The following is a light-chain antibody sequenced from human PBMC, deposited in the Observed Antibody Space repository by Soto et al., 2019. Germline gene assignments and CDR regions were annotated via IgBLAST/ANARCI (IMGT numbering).Light chain of an antibody. CDR2: AAS. CDR3: PQLDSFPLT. V-gene: IGKV1-12*01. CDR1: QGISRW. Sequence: DIQMTQYQSSVSASVGDRVTITCRASQGISRWLAWYQKKPGRAPKLLIYAASSLQSGVPVRFSGSGSGTDFTLSISSLEPEDVATYFCPQLDSFPLTFGQGTLLEIK. J-gene: IGKJ5*01.